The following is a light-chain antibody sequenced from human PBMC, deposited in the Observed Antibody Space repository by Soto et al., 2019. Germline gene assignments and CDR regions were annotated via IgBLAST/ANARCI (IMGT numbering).Light chain of an antibody. CDR3: SSYTSSSLYV. CDR2: DVS. V-gene: IGLV2-14*01. J-gene: IGLJ1*01. Sequence: QSALTQPASVSGSPGQSITISCTGTSSDVGGYNYVSWYQQHPGKAPKLMIYDVSNRPSGVSNRFSGSKSGNTAPLTISGLQAEDEADYYCSSYTSSSLYVFGTGTKLTFL. CDR1: SSDVGGYNY.